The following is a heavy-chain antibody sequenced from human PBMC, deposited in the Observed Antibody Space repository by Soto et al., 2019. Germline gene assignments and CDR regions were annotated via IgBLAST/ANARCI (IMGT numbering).Heavy chain of an antibody. D-gene: IGHD3-3*01. Sequence: EVQLVESGGALVQPGGSLRLSCAASGFTVNSMSMSWVRQVPGKGLEWVSVIHSDGRTYYADSVKGRFSISRDNSKNTVDLQMNSLRVEDTAVYYCAGDFFGVAAAWVAFDIWGQGTKVTVSS. CDR2: IHSDGRT. CDR1: GFTVNSMS. CDR3: AGDFFGVAAAWVAFDI. V-gene: IGHV3-66*01. J-gene: IGHJ3*02.